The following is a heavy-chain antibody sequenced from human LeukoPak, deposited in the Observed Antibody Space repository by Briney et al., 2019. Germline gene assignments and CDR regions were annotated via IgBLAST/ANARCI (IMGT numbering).Heavy chain of an antibody. V-gene: IGHV3-30*02. CDR1: GFTFSSYG. D-gene: IGHD2-15*01. CDR2: IRYDGSNK. J-gene: IGHJ4*02. CDR3: AKSPRPYCSGGSCYPDY. Sequence: PGGSLRLSCAASGFTFSSYGMHWVRQAPGKGLEWVAFIRYDGSNKYHADSVKGRFTISRDNSKNTLYLQMNSLRAEDTAVYYCAKSPRPYCSGGSCYPDYWGQGTLVTVSS.